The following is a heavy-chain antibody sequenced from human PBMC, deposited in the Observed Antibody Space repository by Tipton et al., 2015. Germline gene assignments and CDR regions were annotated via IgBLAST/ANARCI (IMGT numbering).Heavy chain of an antibody. J-gene: IGHJ6*02. CDR1: GYTFTDYY. Sequence: QVQLVQSGAEVKKPGASVKVSCKASGYTFTDYYVHWLRQAPGQGLEWMGWIIPNSGGTKYAQNFQGRVTMTRDTSISTAYMELSRLRSDDTAVYYCARGGAPGYIYYGMDVWGQGATVTVSS. V-gene: IGHV1-2*02. D-gene: IGHD6-13*01. CDR2: IIPNSGGT. CDR3: ARGGAPGYIYYGMDV.